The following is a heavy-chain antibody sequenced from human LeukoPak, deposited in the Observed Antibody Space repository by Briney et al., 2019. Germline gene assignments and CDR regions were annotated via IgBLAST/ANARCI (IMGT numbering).Heavy chain of an antibody. V-gene: IGHV3-74*01. D-gene: IGHD2-15*01. Sequence: GGSLRLSCAASGFTFSSYWMHWVRQAPGKGLVWISRINSDGSSTSYADSVKGRFTISRDDAKNTLYLQMNSLRAEDTAVYYCVRLVYCSGGSCRDYWGQGTLVTVSS. CDR2: INSDGSST. CDR3: VRLVYCSGGSCRDY. J-gene: IGHJ4*02. CDR1: GFTFSSYW.